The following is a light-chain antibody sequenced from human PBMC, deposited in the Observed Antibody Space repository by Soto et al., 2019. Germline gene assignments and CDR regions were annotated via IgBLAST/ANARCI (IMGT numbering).Light chain of an antibody. Sequence: QPVLTQSPSASASLGASVKLTCTLSSGHSSYVIAWHQQQPEKGPRYLMKLNSVGSHTKGDGIPDRFSGSSSGAERYLTISSLQSEDEADYYCQTWVTGIQVFGGGTKVTVL. CDR1: SGHSSYV. V-gene: IGLV4-69*01. CDR2: LNSVGSH. CDR3: QTWVTGIQV. J-gene: IGLJ2*01.